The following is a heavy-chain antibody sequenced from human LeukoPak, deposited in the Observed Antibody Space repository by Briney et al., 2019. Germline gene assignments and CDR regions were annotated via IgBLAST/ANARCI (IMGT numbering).Heavy chain of an antibody. CDR1: GYTFTSYG. CDR2: ISAYNGNT. J-gene: IGHJ4*02. CDR3: ARSPWVVAATAQVDYYFDY. V-gene: IGHV1-18*01. D-gene: IGHD2-15*01. Sequence: ASVKVSCKASGYTFTSYGISWVRQAPGQGLEWMGWISAYNGNTNYAQKLQGRVTMTTDTSTSTAYMELRSLRSDDTAVYYCARSPWVVAATAQVDYYFDYWGQGTLVTVSS.